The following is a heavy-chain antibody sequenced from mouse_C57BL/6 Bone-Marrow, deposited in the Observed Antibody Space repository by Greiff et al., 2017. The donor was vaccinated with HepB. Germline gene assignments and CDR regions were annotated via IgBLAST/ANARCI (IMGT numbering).Heavy chain of an antibody. CDR3: ARKDYSNYGFAY. J-gene: IGHJ3*01. V-gene: IGHV2-2*01. CDR1: GFSLTSYG. D-gene: IGHD2-5*01. CDR2: IWSGGST. Sequence: VKLQESGPGLVQPSQSLSITCTVSGFSLTSYGVHWVRQSPGKGLEWLGVIWSGGSTDYNAAFISRLSISKDNSKSQVFFKMNSLQADDTAIYYCARKDYSNYGFAYWGQGTLVTVSA.